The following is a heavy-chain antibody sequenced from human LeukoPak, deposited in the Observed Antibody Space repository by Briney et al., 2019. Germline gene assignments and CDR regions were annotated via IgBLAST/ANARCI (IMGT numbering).Heavy chain of an antibody. CDR2: INPNSSGT. V-gene: IGHV1-2*02. CDR3: ARDYSGYPELWGFDY. Sequence: EASVKVSFKASGYTFTGYYMHWVRQAPGQGLEWMGWINPNSSGTHYAQKFQGRVTMTRDTSISTAYMELSRLRSDDTAVYYCARDYSGYPELWGFDYWGQGTLVTVSS. CDR1: GYTFTGYY. J-gene: IGHJ4*02. D-gene: IGHD5-12*01.